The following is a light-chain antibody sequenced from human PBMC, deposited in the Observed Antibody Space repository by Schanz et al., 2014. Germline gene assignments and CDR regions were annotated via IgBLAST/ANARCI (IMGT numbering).Light chain of an antibody. V-gene: IGLV2-14*03. CDR1: SSDVGGYNY. J-gene: IGLJ1*01. CDR2: DVS. Sequence: QSALTQPASVSGSPGQSITISCTGTSSDVGGYNYVSWYQQHPGKAPKLMIYDVSNRPSGVPDRFSGSKSGNTASLTISGLQADDEADYYCCSFAGSSTYVFGTGTKLTVL. CDR3: CSFAGSSTYV.